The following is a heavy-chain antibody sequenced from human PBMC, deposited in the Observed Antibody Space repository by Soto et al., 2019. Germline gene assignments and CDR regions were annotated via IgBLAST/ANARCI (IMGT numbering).Heavy chain of an antibody. D-gene: IGHD5-12*01. CDR3: VKSRGGNNFDFFD. CDR1: GFTFSSYA. J-gene: IGHJ4*02. V-gene: IGHV3-64D*06. Sequence: PGGSLRLSCSASGFTFSSYAMHWVRQAPGKGLEYVSGVRGNGDPPFYADSVKGRFTISRDNSKNTLYLQMSSLSADDTAVYYCVKSRGGNNFDFFDWGQGALVTASS. CDR2: VRGNGDPP.